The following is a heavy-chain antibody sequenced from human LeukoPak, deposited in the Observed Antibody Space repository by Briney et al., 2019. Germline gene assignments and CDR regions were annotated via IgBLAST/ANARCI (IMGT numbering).Heavy chain of an antibody. CDR1: GFNISSYE. Sequence: PGGTVRLSCAASGFNISSYEMIWVRQAPGKGLEWVSYISISGNIKKYADSVRGRSTISRDNAKNSLYLQMNSLRAEDTAVYYCARAWAVSFDNWGQGTLVTVSS. CDR2: ISISGNIK. D-gene: IGHD4-17*01. J-gene: IGHJ4*02. CDR3: ARAWAVSFDN. V-gene: IGHV3-48*03.